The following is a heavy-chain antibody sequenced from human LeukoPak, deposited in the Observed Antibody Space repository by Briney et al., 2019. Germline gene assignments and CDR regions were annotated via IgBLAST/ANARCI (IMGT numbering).Heavy chain of an antibody. Sequence: SQILSLXCTVSGGSSSSGDYYWSWSRQPPGKGPEWIGYIYYSGSTYYNPSLKSRVTISVDTSKNQFSLKLSSVTAADTAVYYCARGELRYFDWLLYPSLGYWGQGTLVTVSS. CDR1: GGSSSSGDYY. CDR3: ARGELRYFDWLLYPSLGY. CDR2: IYYSGST. J-gene: IGHJ4*02. V-gene: IGHV4-30-4*08. D-gene: IGHD3-9*01.